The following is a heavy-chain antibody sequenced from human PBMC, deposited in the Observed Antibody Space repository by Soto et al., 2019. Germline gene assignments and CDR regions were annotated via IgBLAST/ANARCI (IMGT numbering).Heavy chain of an antibody. Sequence: GGSLRLSCAASGFTFSSYGMHWVRQAPGKGLEWVAVISYDGSNKYYADSVKGRFTISRDNSKNTLYLQMNSLRAEDTAVYYCAKDARYGSGSYYYYGMDVWGQGTTVTVSS. V-gene: IGHV3-30*18. CDR1: GFTFSSYG. J-gene: IGHJ6*02. D-gene: IGHD3-10*01. CDR3: AKDARYGSGSYYYYGMDV. CDR2: ISYDGSNK.